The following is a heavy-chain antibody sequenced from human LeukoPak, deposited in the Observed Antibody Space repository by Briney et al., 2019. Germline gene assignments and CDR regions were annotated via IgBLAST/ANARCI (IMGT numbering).Heavy chain of an antibody. CDR2: IYYSGST. D-gene: IGHD6-13*01. Sequence: SETLSLTCTVSGGSISSGDYYWSWIRQPPGKGLEWIGYIYYSGSTYYNPSLKSRVTISVDTSKNQFSLKLSSVTAADTAVYYCAREGEIAAAGTFRHWGQETLVTVSS. CDR1: GGSISSGDYY. V-gene: IGHV4-30-4*08. J-gene: IGHJ4*02. CDR3: AREGEIAAAGTFRH.